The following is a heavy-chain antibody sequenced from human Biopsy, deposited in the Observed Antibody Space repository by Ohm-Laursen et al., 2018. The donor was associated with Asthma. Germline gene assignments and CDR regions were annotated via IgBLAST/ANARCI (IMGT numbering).Heavy chain of an antibody. CDR3: AREGVAGTHIED. J-gene: IGHJ4*02. CDR2: ISYDGSSI. Sequence: SLRLSCSASGFTFRHYALHWVRQAPGKGLEWVAVISYDGSSIYYADSVKGRFTISRDNSKNTLSLQMNSLTAEDTAVYYCAREGVAGTHIEDWGQGTLVTVSS. CDR1: GFTFRHYA. D-gene: IGHD6-19*01. V-gene: IGHV3-30-3*01.